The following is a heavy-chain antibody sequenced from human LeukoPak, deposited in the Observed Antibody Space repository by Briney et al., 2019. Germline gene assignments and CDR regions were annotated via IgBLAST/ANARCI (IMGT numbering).Heavy chain of an antibody. CDR2: IAYDGRNT. CDR3: ARPLRGDCSDTTCGYFYH. V-gene: IGHV3-30*04. D-gene: IGHD2-15*01. CDR1: GFTFSTYV. Sequence: PGGSLRLSCAVSGFTFSTYVMHWVRQAPGKGLEWVAVIAYDGRNTYYAESVKGRFTISRDNSKNTLYLQMSSLRGDDTAVYYCARPLRGDCSDTTCGYFYHWGQGTLVTVSS. J-gene: IGHJ1*01.